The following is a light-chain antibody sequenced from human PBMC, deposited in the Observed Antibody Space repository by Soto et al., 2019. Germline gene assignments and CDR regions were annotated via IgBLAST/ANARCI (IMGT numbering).Light chain of an antibody. CDR1: QGIRND. Sequence: DIQMTQSPSSLSASVGDRVTITCRASQGIRNDLGWYQQKPGKAPKRLIYAASSLHSGVPSRFSGSGSGTDFTLPISRLQPEDFAVYYCQQANSFPLTFGGGTKVEVQ. V-gene: IGKV1-17*01. CDR3: QQANSFPLT. CDR2: AAS. J-gene: IGKJ4*01.